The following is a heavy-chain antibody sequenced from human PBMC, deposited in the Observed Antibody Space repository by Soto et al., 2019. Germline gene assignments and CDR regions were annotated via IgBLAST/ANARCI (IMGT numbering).Heavy chain of an antibody. J-gene: IGHJ4*02. CDR3: AGTRPDGGNYEC. CDR2: IIPILGIA. V-gene: IGHV1-69*02. Sequence: QVQLVQSGAEVKKPGSSVKVSCKASGGTFSSYTISWVRQAPGQGLEWMGRIIPILGIANYAQKFQGRVPNPADKSTSTAYMELSSLRSEDTAVYYCAGTRPDGGNYECWGQGTLVTVSS. CDR1: GGTFSSYT. D-gene: IGHD4-4*01.